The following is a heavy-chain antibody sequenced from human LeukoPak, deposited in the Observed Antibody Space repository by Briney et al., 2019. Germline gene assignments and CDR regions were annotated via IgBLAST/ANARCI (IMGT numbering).Heavy chain of an antibody. D-gene: IGHD3-10*01. CDR3: ARADYYDSGSFYPLNF. J-gene: IGHJ4*02. Sequence: GGSLRLSCAASGFTFSDYYMGWIRQAPGKGLEWVSYTSSSGSTIYYADSVKGRFTISRDNAKNSLYLQMNSLRAEDTAVFYCARADYYDSGSFYPLNFWGQGTLVTVSS. CDR2: TSSSGSTI. V-gene: IGHV3-11*04. CDR1: GFTFSDYY.